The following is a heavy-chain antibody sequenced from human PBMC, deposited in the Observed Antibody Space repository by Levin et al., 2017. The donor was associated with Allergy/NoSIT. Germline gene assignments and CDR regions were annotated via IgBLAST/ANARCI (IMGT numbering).Heavy chain of an antibody. J-gene: IGHJ6*02. Sequence: SCAASGFTFSSYAMHWVRQAPGKGLEWVAVISYDGSNKYYADSVKGRFTISRDNSKNTLYLQMNSLRAEDTAVYYCARARSSYCSSTSCYAYYGMDVWGQGTTVTVSS. CDR2: ISYDGSNK. CDR1: GFTFSSYA. D-gene: IGHD2-2*01. CDR3: ARARSSYCSSTSCYAYYGMDV. V-gene: IGHV3-30*04.